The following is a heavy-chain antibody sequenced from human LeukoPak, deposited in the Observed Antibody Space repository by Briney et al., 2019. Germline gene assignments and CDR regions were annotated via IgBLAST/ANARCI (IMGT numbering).Heavy chain of an antibody. CDR3: ARDQGPYYYDSSGSGFDP. D-gene: IGHD3-22*01. Sequence: SVKVSCKASGGTFSSYAISWVRQAPGQGLEWMGGIIPIFGTANYAQKFQGRVTMTTDTSTSTAYMELRSLRSDDTAVYYCARDQGPYYYDSSGSGFDPWGQGTLVTVSS. V-gene: IGHV1-69*05. CDR2: IIPIFGTA. CDR1: GGTFSSYA. J-gene: IGHJ5*02.